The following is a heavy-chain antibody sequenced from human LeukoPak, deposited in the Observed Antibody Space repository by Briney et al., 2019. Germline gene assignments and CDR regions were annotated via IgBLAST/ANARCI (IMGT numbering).Heavy chain of an antibody. D-gene: IGHD3-10*01. Sequence: GGSLRLSCAASGFTFSNYGMHWVRQAPGKGLDWVAGIRYDGNEELYVDSVRGRFTISRDNSRNILYLQMNSLSPEDTATYYCTPENDPSGKMGRFDPWGQGTLVTVSS. J-gene: IGHJ5*01. CDR3: TPENDPSGKMGRFDP. CDR1: GFTFSNYG. V-gene: IGHV3-33*01. CDR2: IRYDGNEE.